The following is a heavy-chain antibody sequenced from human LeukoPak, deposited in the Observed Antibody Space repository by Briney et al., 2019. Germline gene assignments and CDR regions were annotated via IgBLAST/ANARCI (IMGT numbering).Heavy chain of an antibody. CDR1: GGSISGYY. CDR3: ATSGYDTSPEY. CDR2: IYYSGST. Sequence: SETLSLTCTVSGGSISGYYWSWIRQPPGKGLEWIGSIYYSGSTYYNPSLKSRVTISVDTSKNQFSLKLSSVTAADTAVYYCATSGYDTSPEYWGQGTLVTVSS. J-gene: IGHJ4*02. D-gene: IGHD5-12*01. V-gene: IGHV4-59*05.